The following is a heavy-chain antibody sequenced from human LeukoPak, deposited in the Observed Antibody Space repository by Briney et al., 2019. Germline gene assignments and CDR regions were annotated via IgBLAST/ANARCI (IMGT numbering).Heavy chain of an antibody. CDR2: ISVDGVST. CDR1: GLPIADFA. V-gene: IGHV3-43*02. J-gene: IGHJ4*02. CDR3: ARESGKFDY. Sequence: PGGSLRLSCVASGLPIADFAMHWVRQAPGKGLEWVSLISVDGVSTFYADSVKGRFSISRDNSKNSLSLEMNSLRTEDTAMYYCARESGKFDYWGQGTLVAVSS.